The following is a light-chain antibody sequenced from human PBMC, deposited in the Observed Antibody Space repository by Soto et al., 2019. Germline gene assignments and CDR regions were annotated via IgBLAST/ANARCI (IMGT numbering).Light chain of an antibody. CDR3: QQYNNWPGT. Sequence: DIQTTQSPSSLSGYVGDRVTITCLASHTISRWLAWYQQQPGKAPKLLIYAASNLQSGVPSGFSGSGAGTEFTLTISSRQSEDFAVYYCQQYNNWPGTFGQGTKVDI. CDR1: HTISRW. CDR2: AAS. J-gene: IGKJ1*01. V-gene: IGKV1-5*01.